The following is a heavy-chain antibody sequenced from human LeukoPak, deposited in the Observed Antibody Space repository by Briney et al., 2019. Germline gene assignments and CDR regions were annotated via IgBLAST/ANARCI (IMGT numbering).Heavy chain of an antibody. Sequence: PGGSLRLSCVASGFTFSNYAMSWVRQAPGKGLEWVSSVSSASGATTYYADSVKGRFTISRDNSKNTLYLQMNSLRAEDTAIYYCARGSPRAGIFLSHFGYWGQGTLVTVSS. J-gene: IGHJ4*02. V-gene: IGHV3-23*01. CDR3: ARGSPRAGIFLSHFGY. CDR1: GFTFSNYA. CDR2: VSSASGATT. D-gene: IGHD3-3*01.